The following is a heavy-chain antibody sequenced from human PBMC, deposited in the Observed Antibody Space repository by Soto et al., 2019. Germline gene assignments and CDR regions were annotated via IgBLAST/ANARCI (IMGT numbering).Heavy chain of an antibody. D-gene: IGHD3-10*01. CDR1: GGSFSCYY. CDR2: INHSGST. V-gene: IGHV4-34*01. J-gene: IGHJ4*02. Sequence: SETLSLTCAVYGGSFSCYYWRWIRQPPGKGLEWIGEINHSGSTNYNPSLKSRVTISVDTSKNQFSLKLSSVTAADTAVYYCAVIWFGEAGDDYWGQGTLVTVSS. CDR3: AVIWFGEAGDDY.